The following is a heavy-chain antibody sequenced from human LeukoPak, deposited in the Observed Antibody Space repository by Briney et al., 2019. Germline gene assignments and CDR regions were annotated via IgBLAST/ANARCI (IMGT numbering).Heavy chain of an antibody. D-gene: IGHD3-22*01. CDR3: ARDLRYDSSGYEGY. Sequence: PGESLRLSCAASGFTFSSYSMSWVRQAPGKGLEWVSYISRSAGNTYYADSVKGRFTISRDNAKNSLYLEMSSLRVEDTAVYYCARDLRYDSSGYEGYWGQGTLVTVSS. V-gene: IGHV3-21*04. CDR2: ISRSAGNT. CDR1: GFTFSSYS. J-gene: IGHJ4*02.